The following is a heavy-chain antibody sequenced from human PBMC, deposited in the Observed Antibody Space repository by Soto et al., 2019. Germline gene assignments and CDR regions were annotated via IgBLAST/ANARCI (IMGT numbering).Heavy chain of an antibody. Sequence: GGSLRLSCAASGFTFSNAWMNWVRQAPGKGLEWVGRIKSKTDGGTTDYAAPVKGRITISRDDSKNTLYLQMNSLKTEDTAVYYCTTRDSSSWPYNWFDPWGQGTLVTVSS. J-gene: IGHJ5*02. CDR1: GFTFSNAW. CDR3: TTRDSSSWPYNWFDP. CDR2: IKSKTDGGTT. V-gene: IGHV3-15*07. D-gene: IGHD6-13*01.